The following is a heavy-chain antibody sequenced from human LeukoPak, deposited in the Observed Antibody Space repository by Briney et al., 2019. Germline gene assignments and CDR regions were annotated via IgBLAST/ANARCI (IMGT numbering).Heavy chain of an antibody. J-gene: IGHJ4*02. V-gene: IGHV3-23*01. D-gene: IGHD1-1*01. CDR2: ISDDGGDT. CDR1: GFTFSYHW. CDR3: GRDWKLDY. Sequence: GGSLTLSCAASGFTFSYHWMTWVRQAPGKGLEWVSAISDDGGDTKYAESVKGRFTISRDNSRNRLYLQMNSLRVEDTAIYYCGRDWKLDYWGQGILVTVSS.